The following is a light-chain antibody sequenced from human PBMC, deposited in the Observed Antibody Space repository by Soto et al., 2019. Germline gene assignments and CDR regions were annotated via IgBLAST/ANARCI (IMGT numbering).Light chain of an antibody. CDR2: GAS. CDR1: QSVSSSY. Sequence: EIVLTQSPGTLSLSPGERATLSCRASQSVSSSYLAWYQQKPGQAPRLLIYGASSRATGIPDRFSGSGSGTYFPLSISRLEPEDFALYYFQQYGSSPETFGQGTKVECK. J-gene: IGKJ1*01. CDR3: QQYGSSPET. V-gene: IGKV3-20*01.